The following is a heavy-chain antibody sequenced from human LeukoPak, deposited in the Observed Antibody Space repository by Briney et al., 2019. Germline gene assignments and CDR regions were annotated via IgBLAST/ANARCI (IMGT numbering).Heavy chain of an antibody. CDR2: IYNSGST. V-gene: IGHV4-59*08. Sequence: SETLSLTCTVSGGSISSYYWSWIRQPPGQGLEWIGCIYNSGSTNYNTSLKSRVTISVDTSKNQFSLKLSSVTAADTAVYYCARSLLLQIDYWGQGTLVTVSS. D-gene: IGHD3-22*01. J-gene: IGHJ4*02. CDR3: ARSLLLQIDY. CDR1: GGSISSYY.